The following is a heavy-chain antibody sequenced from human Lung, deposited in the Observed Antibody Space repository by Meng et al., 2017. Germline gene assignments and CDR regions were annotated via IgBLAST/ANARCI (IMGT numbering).Heavy chain of an antibody. CDR3: VRRTYSSGWYFDY. CDR2: IIDSGST. CDR1: GGSFSGYY. V-gene: IGHV4-34*02. Sequence: QGQLQQGGAGLFKPSEPLSLTCAVYGGSFSGYYWSWIRQPPGKGLEWIGEIIDSGSTNYNPSLKSRVTISVDTSKNQFSLRVTSVTAADRAVYYCVRRTYSSGWYFDYWGQGTLVTVSS. D-gene: IGHD6-19*01. J-gene: IGHJ4*02.